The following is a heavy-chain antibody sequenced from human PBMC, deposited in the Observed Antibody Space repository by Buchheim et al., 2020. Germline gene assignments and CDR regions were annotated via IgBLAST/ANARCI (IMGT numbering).Heavy chain of an antibody. CDR1: GFTFSSYG. J-gene: IGHJ4*02. Sequence: QVQLVESGGGVVQPGRYLRLSCAASGFTFSSYGMHWVRQAPGKGLEWVAVISYDGSNKYYADSVKGRFTISRDNSKRTLSLQMNSLRAEDTAVYYCAKDNGDYYNRYYFDYWGQGTL. V-gene: IGHV3-30*18. CDR2: ISYDGSNK. D-gene: IGHD4-17*01. CDR3: AKDNGDYYNRYYFDY.